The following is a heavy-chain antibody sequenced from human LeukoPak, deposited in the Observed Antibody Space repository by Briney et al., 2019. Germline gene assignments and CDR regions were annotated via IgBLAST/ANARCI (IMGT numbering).Heavy chain of an antibody. Sequence: GSLRLACVAAGLTFDGDGTSWDSQAPENLLEWDSGINRNGGDKRYADSVRGRFNISRDNAKDSLYLHVNSLRGEDTALYYCARSPEWDPKQLGFKYFDYWGQGTLVTVSS. CDR1: GLTFDGDG. CDR3: ARSPEWDPKQLGFKYFDY. J-gene: IGHJ4*02. V-gene: IGHV3-20*04. D-gene: IGHD1-26*01. CDR2: INRNGGDK.